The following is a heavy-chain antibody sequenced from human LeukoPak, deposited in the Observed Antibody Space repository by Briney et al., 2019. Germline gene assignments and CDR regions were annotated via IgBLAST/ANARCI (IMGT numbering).Heavy chain of an antibody. Sequence: SETLSLTCTVSGGSISTYYWNWIRQPPGKGLEWIGYFSYSGSTNHNPSLKGRVTISGDTSKNQFSLKLSSVTAADTAFYYCARTYSSSLVFDHWGQGTLVTVSS. J-gene: IGHJ4*02. D-gene: IGHD6-6*01. CDR3: ARTYSSSLVFDH. CDR1: GGSISTYY. V-gene: IGHV4-59*01. CDR2: FSYSGST.